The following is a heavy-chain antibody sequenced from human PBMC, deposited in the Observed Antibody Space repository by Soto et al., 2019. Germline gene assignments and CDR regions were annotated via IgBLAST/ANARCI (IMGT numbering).Heavy chain of an antibody. Sequence: GASVKVSCKASGGTFSSYTISWVRQAPGQRLEWMGRIIPILGIANYAQKFQGRVTITADKSTSTAYMELSSLRSEDTAVYYCARDLYGSGSYYKSGFDYWGQGTLVTVSS. J-gene: IGHJ4*02. CDR1: GGTFSSYT. D-gene: IGHD3-10*01. CDR2: IIPILGIA. V-gene: IGHV1-69*02. CDR3: ARDLYGSGSYYKSGFDY.